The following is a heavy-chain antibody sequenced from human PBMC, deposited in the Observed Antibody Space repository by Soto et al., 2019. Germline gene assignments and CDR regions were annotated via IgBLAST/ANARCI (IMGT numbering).Heavy chain of an antibody. V-gene: IGHV4-34*01. J-gene: IGHJ4*02. D-gene: IGHD3-22*01. Sequence: PSETLSLTCAVYGGSFSGYYWSWIRQPPGKGLEWIGEINHSGSTNYNPSLKSRVTMSVDTSKNQFSLKLSSVTAADTAVYYCARDVVNYYDSSGYFDYWGQGALVTVSS. CDR2: INHSGST. CDR1: GGSFSGYY. CDR3: ARDVVNYYDSSGYFDY.